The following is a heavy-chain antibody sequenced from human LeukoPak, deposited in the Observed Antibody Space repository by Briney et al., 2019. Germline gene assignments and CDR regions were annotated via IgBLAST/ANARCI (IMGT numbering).Heavy chain of an antibody. V-gene: IGHV3-23*01. CDR2: ISGSGGST. CDR1: GFTFSNYA. Sequence: GGSLRLSCAASGFTFSNYAMTWVRQAPGKGLEWISGISGSGGSTYYADSVKGRFSISRDNSKNTLYLQMNSLGAEDTAVYYCAKDRDGSPRGFDYWGQGTLVTVSS. J-gene: IGHJ4*02. D-gene: IGHD2-21*02. CDR3: AKDRDGSPRGFDY.